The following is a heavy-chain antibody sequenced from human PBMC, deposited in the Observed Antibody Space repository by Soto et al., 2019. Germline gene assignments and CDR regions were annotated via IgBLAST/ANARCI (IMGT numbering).Heavy chain of an antibody. CDR3: ARVDLAVAGPGCDY. D-gene: IGHD6-19*01. CDR1: GGSISSYY. V-gene: IGHV4-59*01. Sequence: SETLSLTCTVSGGSISSYYWSWIRQPPGKGLEWIGYIYYSGSTNYNPSLKSRVTISVDTSKNQFSLKLSSVTAADTAVYYCARVDLAVAGPGCDYWGQGTLVTVS. CDR2: IYYSGST. J-gene: IGHJ4*02.